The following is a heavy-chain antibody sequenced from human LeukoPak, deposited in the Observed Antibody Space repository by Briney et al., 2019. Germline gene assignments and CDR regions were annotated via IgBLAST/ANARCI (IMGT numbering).Heavy chain of an antibody. J-gene: IGHJ5*02. V-gene: IGHV3-23*01. CDR1: GIVFSNTA. CDR2: ISGGGQRT. CDR3: GKDGGQYSSGPEFDP. D-gene: IGHD6-19*01. Sequence: PGGSLRLSCAASGIVFSNTAMNWARQAPGRGVEWVSAISGGGQRTFYAHSVKGPFTISRVNSKNMVYLQMNSLRADDTAIYSCGKDGGQYSSGPEFDPRGQGALVTVSS.